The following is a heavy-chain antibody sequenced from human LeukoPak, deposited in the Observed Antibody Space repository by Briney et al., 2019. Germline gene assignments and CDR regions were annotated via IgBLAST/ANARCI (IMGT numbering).Heavy chain of an antibody. CDR1: GFTVSNNY. CDR2: IYSGGRT. CDR3: ARETNEYYDSSGYYLGNWFDP. V-gene: IGHV3-66*01. D-gene: IGHD3-22*01. Sequence: GGSLRLSCAASGFTVSNNYMSWVRQAPGKGLEWVSLIYSGGRTSYADSVKGRFTISRDNSKNTLYLQMNTLRAEDTAVYYCARETNEYYDSSGYYLGNWFDPWGQGTLVTVSS. J-gene: IGHJ5*02.